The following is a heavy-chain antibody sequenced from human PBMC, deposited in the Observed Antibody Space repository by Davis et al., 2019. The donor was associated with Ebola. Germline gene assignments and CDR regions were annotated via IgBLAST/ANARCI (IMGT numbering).Heavy chain of an antibody. CDR3: ARGYDFWSGYSVYFDY. V-gene: IGHV1-18*01. D-gene: IGHD3-3*01. CDR2: ISAYNGNT. Sequence: ASVKVSCKASGYTFTSYGISWVRQAPGQGLEWMGWISAYNGNTNYAQKLQGRVTMTTDTSTSTAYMELRSLRSEDTAVYYCARGYDFWSGYSVYFDYWGQGTLVTVSS. J-gene: IGHJ4*02. CDR1: GYTFTSYG.